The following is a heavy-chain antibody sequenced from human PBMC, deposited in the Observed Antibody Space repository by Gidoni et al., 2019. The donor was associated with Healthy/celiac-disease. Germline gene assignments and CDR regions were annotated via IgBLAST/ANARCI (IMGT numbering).Heavy chain of an antibody. Sequence: QVQLVQSGAEVKKPGSSVKVSCKASGGTFSSYAISWVRQAPGQGLEWMGGIIPIFGTANYAQKFQGRVTITADKSTSTAYMELSSLRSEDTAVYYCAGTYYYDSSGYSTDYYYYGMDVWGQGTTVTVSS. J-gene: IGHJ6*02. CDR1: GGTFSSYA. V-gene: IGHV1-69*06. D-gene: IGHD3-22*01. CDR3: AGTYYYDSSGYSTDYYYYGMDV. CDR2: IIPIFGTA.